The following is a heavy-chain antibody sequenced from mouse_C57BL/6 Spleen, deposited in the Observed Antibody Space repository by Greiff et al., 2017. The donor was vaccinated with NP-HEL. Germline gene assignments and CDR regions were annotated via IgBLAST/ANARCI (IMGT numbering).Heavy chain of an antibody. J-gene: IGHJ2*01. CDR1: GYTFTSYW. D-gene: IGHD2-4*01. V-gene: IGHV1-61*01. CDR2: IYPSDSET. CDR3: ARSHYDYDVEDFDY. Sequence: QVQLQQPGAELVRPGSSVKLSCKASGYTFTSYWMDWVKQRPGQGLEWIGNIYPSDSETHYTQKFKDKATLTVDKSSSTAYMQLSSLTSEDSAVYYCARSHYDYDVEDFDYWGQGTTLTVSS.